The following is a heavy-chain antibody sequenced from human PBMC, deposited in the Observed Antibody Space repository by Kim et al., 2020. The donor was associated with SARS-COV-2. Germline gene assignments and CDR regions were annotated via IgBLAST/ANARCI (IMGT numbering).Heavy chain of an antibody. J-gene: IGHJ4*02. CDR3: ARDRGSC. V-gene: IGHV3-33*01. D-gene: IGHD1-26*01. CDR2: DGSNK. Sequence: DGSNKYYADSVKGRFTISRDNSKNTLYLQMNSLRAEDTAVYYCARDRGSCWGQGTLVTVSS.